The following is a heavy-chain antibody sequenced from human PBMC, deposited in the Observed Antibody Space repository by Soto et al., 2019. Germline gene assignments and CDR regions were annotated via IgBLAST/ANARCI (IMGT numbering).Heavy chain of an antibody. V-gene: IGHV2-5*02. CDR2: IYWDDDK. J-gene: IGHJ6*02. D-gene: IGHD2-15*01. CDR1: GFSLSTSGVG. Sequence: QITLKESGPTLVKPTQTLTLTCTFSGFSLSTSGVGVGWIRQPPGKALEWLALIYWDDDKRYSPSLKSRLTITKDTSKNQVVLTMTTMDPVDTDTYYCAHRGSGGVMDVWGQGTTVTVSS. CDR3: AHRGSGGVMDV.